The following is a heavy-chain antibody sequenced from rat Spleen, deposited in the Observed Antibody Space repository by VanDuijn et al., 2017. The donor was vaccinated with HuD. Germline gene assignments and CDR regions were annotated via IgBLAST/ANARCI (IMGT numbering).Heavy chain of an antibody. V-gene: IGHV5-29*01. D-gene: IGHD1-12*03. CDR3: ARGYAHY. J-gene: IGHJ2*01. Sequence: EVQLVETGGGLVQPGRSLNLSCAVSGFTFSNYGMAWVRQAPTKGLEWVATVGHDGSGTFYRDSVKGRFTVSSDNAKTTLYLQMDSLKSEDTATYYCARGYAHYWGQGVMVTVSS. CDR1: GFTFSNYG. CDR2: VGHDGSGT.